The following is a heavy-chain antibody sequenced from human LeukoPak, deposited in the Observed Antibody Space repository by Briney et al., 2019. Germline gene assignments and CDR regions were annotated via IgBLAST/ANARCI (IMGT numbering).Heavy chain of an antibody. J-gene: IGHJ4*02. CDR3: AKDHHMVRGVIDY. Sequence: TGGSLRLSCAASGFTFDDYAMHWVRQAPGKGLEWVSGISWNSGSIGYADSVKGRFTISRDNAKNSLHLQMNSLRAEDTALYYCAKDHHMVRGVIDYWGQGTLVTVSS. V-gene: IGHV3-9*01. CDR2: ISWNSGSI. D-gene: IGHD3-10*01. CDR1: GFTFDDYA.